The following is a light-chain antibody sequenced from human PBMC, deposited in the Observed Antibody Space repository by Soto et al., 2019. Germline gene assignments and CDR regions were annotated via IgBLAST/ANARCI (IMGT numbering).Light chain of an antibody. Sequence: DIQMTQSPSSLSASVGDRVTITCRASQSISIYLNWYQQKPGKAPKLLIYAASSLQSGVPSRFSGSGSGTDFTLTISSLQPEDFATYYCQQSYSAPLTFGGGTKVEI. V-gene: IGKV1-39*01. CDR3: QQSYSAPLT. J-gene: IGKJ4*01. CDR1: QSISIY. CDR2: AAS.